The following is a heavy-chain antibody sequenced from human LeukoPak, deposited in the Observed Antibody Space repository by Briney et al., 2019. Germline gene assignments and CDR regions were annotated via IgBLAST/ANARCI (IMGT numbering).Heavy chain of an antibody. Sequence: ASVKVSCKPSGYTFTSYDINWVRQATGQGLEWMGWMNPNSGNTGYAQKFQGRVTMTRNTSINTAYMELSSLRSEDTAVYYCARGPGYSSGWSTGMPKGWFDPWGQGTLVTVSS. D-gene: IGHD6-19*01. CDR1: GYTFTSYD. CDR2: MNPNSGNT. J-gene: IGHJ5*02. V-gene: IGHV1-8*01. CDR3: ARGPGYSSGWSTGMPKGWFDP.